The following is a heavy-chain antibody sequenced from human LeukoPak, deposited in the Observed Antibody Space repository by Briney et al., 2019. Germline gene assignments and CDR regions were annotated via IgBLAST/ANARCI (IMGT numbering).Heavy chain of an antibody. CDR1: GFAFSDYY. V-gene: IGHV3-11*01. CDR2: ISSSGSTI. D-gene: IGHD5-18*01. CDR3: ARSRGYSYGYYFDY. Sequence: KPGGSLRLSCAASGFAFSDYYMSWIRQAPGKGLEWVSYISSSGSTIYYADSVKGRFTISRDNAKNSLYLQMNSLRAEDTALYYCARSRGYSYGYYFDYWGQGTLVTVSS. J-gene: IGHJ4*02.